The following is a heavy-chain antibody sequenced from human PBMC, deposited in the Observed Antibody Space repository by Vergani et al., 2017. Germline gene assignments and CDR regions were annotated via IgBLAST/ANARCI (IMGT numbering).Heavy chain of an antibody. J-gene: IGHJ4*02. CDR2: IIPILGIA. CDR3: ARGVYGSGYPQTLDY. V-gene: IGHV1-69*04. CDR1: GGTFRSYT. D-gene: IGHD3-22*01. Sequence: QVQLVQSGAEVKKPGSSVKVSCKASGGTFRSYTISWVRPAPGQGLEWMGRIIPILGIAHYAQQFQGRVTITADKSTSTAYMELSSLRSEDTAVYYCARGVYGSGYPQTLDYWGQGTLVTVSS.